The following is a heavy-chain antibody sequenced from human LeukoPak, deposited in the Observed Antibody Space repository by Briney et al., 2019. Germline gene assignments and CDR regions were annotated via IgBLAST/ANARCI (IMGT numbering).Heavy chain of an antibody. J-gene: IGHJ4*02. CDR1: GFIFSSYW. V-gene: IGHV3-7*01. Sequence: GGSLRLSCAASGFIFSSYWMTWVRQVPGQGLEWVANIKQDGSEKYYADSVKGRFTISRDNARNSLYLEMDSLRAEDTSVYYCATYCSSPNCLALWDQGALVTVSS. CDR3: ATYCSSPNCLAL. D-gene: IGHD2-2*01. CDR2: IKQDGSEK.